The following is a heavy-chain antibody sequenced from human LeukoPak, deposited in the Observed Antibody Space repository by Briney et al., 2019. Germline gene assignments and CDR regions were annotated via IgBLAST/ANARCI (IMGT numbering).Heavy chain of an antibody. J-gene: IGHJ4*02. Sequence: SETLSLTCTVSGGSITGYYWSWIRQPAGKGLEWIGRIYASGSTNYNPSLNSRVTMSVDPSKNQFSLRLGSVSATDTAVYYCARGGRSAMVSFDYWGQGTLVTVSS. CDR3: ARGGRSAMVSFDY. D-gene: IGHD5-18*01. V-gene: IGHV4-4*07. CDR2: IYASGST. CDR1: GGSITGYY.